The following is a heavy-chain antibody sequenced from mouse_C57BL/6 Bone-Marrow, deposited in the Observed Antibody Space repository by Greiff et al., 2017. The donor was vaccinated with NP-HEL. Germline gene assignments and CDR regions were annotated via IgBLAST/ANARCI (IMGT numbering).Heavy chain of an antibody. V-gene: IGHV2-2*01. Sequence: QVQLQQSGPGLVQPSQSLSITCTVSGFSLTSYGVHWVRQSPGKGLAWLGVIWSGGSTDYNAAFISRLSISKDKSKSQVFFKMSSLQADDTAIYYCARKGLTGYGVYWYFDVGGTGTTVTVSS. D-gene: IGHD4-1*01. CDR1: GFSLTSYG. CDR2: IWSGGST. J-gene: IGHJ1*03. CDR3: ARKGLTGYGVYWYFDV.